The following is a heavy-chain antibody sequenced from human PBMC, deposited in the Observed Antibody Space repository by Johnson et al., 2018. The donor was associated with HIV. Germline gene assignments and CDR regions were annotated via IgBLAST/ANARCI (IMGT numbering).Heavy chain of an antibody. CDR2: INWNGGRT. D-gene: IGHD3-16*01. CDR1: GFTFDDYG. CDR3: AREGRGSPDGFDI. V-gene: IGHV3-20*04. Sequence: EVHLVESGGGVVRPGGSLRLSCAASGFTFDDYGMSWVRQAPGKGLEWVSGINWNGGRTGYVDSMKGRFTISRDNAKNSLYLQMNSLRAEDTAVYYCAREGRGSPDGFDIWGQGKWSPSLQ. J-gene: IGHJ3*02.